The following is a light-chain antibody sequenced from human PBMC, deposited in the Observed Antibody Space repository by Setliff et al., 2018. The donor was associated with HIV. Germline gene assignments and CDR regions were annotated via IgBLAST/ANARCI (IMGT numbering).Light chain of an antibody. CDR2: DV. CDR3: SSYTSTRALL. CDR1: SSDVGGYNF. J-gene: IGLJ2*01. Sequence: QSVLAQPASVSGSPGQSVTISCTGTSSDVGGYNFVSWYQQHPGKTPELLIYDVTDRFSGSKSGNTASLTISGLQPEDEADYYCSSYTSTRALLVGGGTK. V-gene: IGLV2-14*03.